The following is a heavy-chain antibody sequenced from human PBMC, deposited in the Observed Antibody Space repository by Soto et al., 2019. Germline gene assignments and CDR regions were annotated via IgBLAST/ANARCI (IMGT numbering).Heavy chain of an antibody. V-gene: IGHV1-18*01. D-gene: IGHD2-8*02. CDR3: AATGGHSFGLDV. CDR2: ISGYNGNT. Sequence: QVKLLQSGGEVKKPGASVKVSCNSSDHTFTYYGINWVRRAPGQGLEWMGWISGYNGNTKYAQKFQDRVTMNADTSTRTAYMEMRSLTSDDTAVCFCAATGGHSFGLDVWGQGTTVTVSS. CDR1: DHTFTYYG. J-gene: IGHJ6*02.